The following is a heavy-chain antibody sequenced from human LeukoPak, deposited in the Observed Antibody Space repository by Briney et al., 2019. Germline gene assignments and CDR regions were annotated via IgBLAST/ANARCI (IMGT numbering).Heavy chain of an antibody. J-gene: IGHJ4*02. D-gene: IGHD3-16*02. CDR2: ISSSGSTI. CDR3: ARDLYYDYVWGSYLHYFDY. CDR1: GFTFSSYE. V-gene: IGHV3-48*03. Sequence: PGGSLRLSCAASGFTFSSYEMNWVRQAPGKGLEWVSYISSSGSTIYYADSVKGRFTFSRDNAKNSLYLQMNSLRAEDTAVYYCARDLYYDYVWGSYLHYFDYWGQGTLVTVSS.